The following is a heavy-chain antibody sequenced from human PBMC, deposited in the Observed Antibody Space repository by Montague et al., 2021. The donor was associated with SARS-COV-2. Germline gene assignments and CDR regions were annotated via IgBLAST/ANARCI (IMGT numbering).Heavy chain of an antibody. CDR1: GFSLSTSGMC. Sequence: PELVTPTQTLTLTCTFSGFSLSTSGMCVSWIRQPPGKALEWLALXDWDDDKYYSTSLKTRLTISKDTSKNQVVLTMTNVDPVDTATYYCARSYYDILTGYYMAFDYWGQGTLVTVSS. D-gene: IGHD3-9*01. J-gene: IGHJ4*02. V-gene: IGHV2-70*01. CDR2: XDWDDDK. CDR3: ARSYYDILTGYYMAFDY.